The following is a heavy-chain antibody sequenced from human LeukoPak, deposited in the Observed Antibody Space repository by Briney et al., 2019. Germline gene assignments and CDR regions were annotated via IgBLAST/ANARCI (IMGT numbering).Heavy chain of an antibody. CDR1: GFTFSSYS. Sequence: GGSLRLSCAASGFTFSSYSMNWVRQAPGKGLEWVSSISSSSSYIYYADSVKGRFTISRDNAKNSLYLQMNSLRAEDTAVYYCARGLALEWLLYRYLAFDIWGQGTMVTVSS. V-gene: IGHV3-21*01. J-gene: IGHJ3*02. D-gene: IGHD3-3*01. CDR3: ARGLALEWLLYRYLAFDI. CDR2: ISSSSSYI.